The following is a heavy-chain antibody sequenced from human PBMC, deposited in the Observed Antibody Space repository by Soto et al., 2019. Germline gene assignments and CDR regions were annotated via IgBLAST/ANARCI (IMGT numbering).Heavy chain of an antibody. V-gene: IGHV1-69*01. CDR2: IIPISGTA. CDR3: ARSQGSSTSLVIYYNYYYGMDV. J-gene: IGHJ6*04. Sequence: QVQLVQSGAEVKKPGSSVKVSCKASGGTFSSYAISWVRQAPGQGLEWMGGIIPISGTANYAQKFQGRVTITADESTSTAYMELSSLRSEDTAVYYCARSQGSSTSLVIYYNYYYGMDVWGEGTTVTVSS. D-gene: IGHD2-2*01. CDR1: GGTFSSYA.